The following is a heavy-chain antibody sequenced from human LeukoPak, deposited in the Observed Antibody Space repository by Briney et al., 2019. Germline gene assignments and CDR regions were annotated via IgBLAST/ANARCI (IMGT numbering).Heavy chain of an antibody. CDR3: ARVAGTGIYDY. CDR2: INSDGSST. D-gene: IGHD6-19*01. J-gene: IGHJ4*02. V-gene: IGHV3-74*01. Sequence: GGSLRLSCAASGFTFSSYWMHWVRQAPGKGLVWVSRINSDGSSTSYADSVKGRFTISRDNAKNTLYLQMNSLRAEDTAVYYCARVAGTGIYDYWGQGTLVTVSS. CDR1: GFTFSSYW.